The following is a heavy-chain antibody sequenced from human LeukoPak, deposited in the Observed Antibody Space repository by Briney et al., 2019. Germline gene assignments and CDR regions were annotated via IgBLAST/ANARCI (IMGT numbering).Heavy chain of an antibody. CDR1: GFTVSNNY. V-gene: IGHV3-66*02. D-gene: IGHD1-26*01. CDR2: IYSGGDT. J-gene: IGHJ3*02. Sequence: GGSLRVSCAASGFTVSNNYMNWVRQAPGKGLEWVSLIYSGGDTYYADSVKGRFTISRDNSKNTLYLQMNSLRTEDTAVYYCARDTSGTYPGAFDIWGQGTTVTVSS. CDR3: ARDTSGTYPGAFDI.